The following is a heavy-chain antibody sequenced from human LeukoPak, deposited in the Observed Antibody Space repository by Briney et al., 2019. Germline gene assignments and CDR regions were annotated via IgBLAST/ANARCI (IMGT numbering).Heavy chain of an antibody. CDR2: TSYDGIHK. D-gene: IGHD3-10*01. J-gene: IGHJ4*02. V-gene: IGHV3-30-3*01. Sequence: PGRSLRLSCTASGFSLGTNAMHWVRQAPGKGLGWVAVTSYDGIHKYYADSVKGRFTISRDTAKNALYLQMNSLRPEDSAVYYCARDNTYGSGTKDWGQGTLVTVSS. CDR1: GFSLGTNA. CDR3: ARDNTYGSGTKD.